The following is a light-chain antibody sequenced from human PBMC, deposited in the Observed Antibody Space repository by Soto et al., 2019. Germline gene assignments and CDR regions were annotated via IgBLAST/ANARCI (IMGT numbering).Light chain of an antibody. Sequence: QSVLTQPASVSGSPVQSITISCTGTSSGVCPIIFVAWYQQHPGRAPKLMIDDVSNRPSGVSNRFSGSKSGNKASLTIYGLQADDDADYYCVSYTTSASYVFGSGTKVTVL. V-gene: IGLV2-14*01. CDR1: SSGVCPIIF. CDR2: DVS. CDR3: VSYTTSASYV. J-gene: IGLJ1*01.